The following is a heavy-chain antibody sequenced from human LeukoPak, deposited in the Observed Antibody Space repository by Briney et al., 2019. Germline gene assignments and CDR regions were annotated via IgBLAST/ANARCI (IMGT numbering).Heavy chain of an antibody. V-gene: IGHV3-23*01. CDR3: AKAGTAAASVPYNWFDP. CDR1: GFTFSSYA. CDR2: ISGSGGST. Sequence: GGSLRLSCAASGFTFSSYAMSWVRQAPGKGLEWVSAISGSGGSTYYADSVKGRFTISRDNSKNTLYLQMNSLRAEDTAVYYCAKAGTAAASVPYNWFDPWGQGTLVTVSS. D-gene: IGHD2-2*01. J-gene: IGHJ5*02.